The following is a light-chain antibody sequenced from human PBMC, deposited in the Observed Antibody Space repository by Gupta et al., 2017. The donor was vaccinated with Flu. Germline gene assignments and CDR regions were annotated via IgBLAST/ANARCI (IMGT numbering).Light chain of an antibody. V-gene: IGLV1-44*01. Sequence: QSVLPQPPSASGTPGQTVSVSCSGSSSNIGTNSVNWYQQLPGTAPKLLISYNNQRPSGVPDRFSGSKSGTSASLAITGLQSEDEADYYCAAWDDSLNGPVFGGGTKLTVL. CDR3: AAWDDSLNGPV. J-gene: IGLJ3*02. CDR1: SSNIGTNS. CDR2: YNN.